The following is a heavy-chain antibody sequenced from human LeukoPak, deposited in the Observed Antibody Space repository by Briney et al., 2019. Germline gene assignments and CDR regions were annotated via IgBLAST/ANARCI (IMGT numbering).Heavy chain of an antibody. CDR1: GGSITSSSYY. J-gene: IGHJ6*02. Sequence: SETLSLTCSVSGGSITSSSYYWGWIRQPPEKGLEWIGSIYYTGGTNYSPSLKSRVTISVDRSKNQFSLKLSSVTAADTAVYYCAKLGGGLYSSFFGVDVWGQGTTVTVSS. CDR3: AKLGGGLYSSFFGVDV. CDR2: IYYTGGT. V-gene: IGHV4-39*07. D-gene: IGHD7-27*01.